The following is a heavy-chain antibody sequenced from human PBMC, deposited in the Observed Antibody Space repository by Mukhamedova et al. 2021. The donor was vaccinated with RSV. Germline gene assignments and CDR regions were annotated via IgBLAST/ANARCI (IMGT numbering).Heavy chain of an antibody. J-gene: IGHJ5*02. CDR2: IYYSGST. Sequence: WEGLEWIGSIYYSGSTYYNPSLKSRVTIPVDTSKNQFSLKLSSVTAADTAVYYCARSSTTDNWFDPWGQGTLVTVSS. CDR3: ARSSTTDNWFDP. D-gene: IGHD4-11*01. V-gene: IGHV4-39*07.